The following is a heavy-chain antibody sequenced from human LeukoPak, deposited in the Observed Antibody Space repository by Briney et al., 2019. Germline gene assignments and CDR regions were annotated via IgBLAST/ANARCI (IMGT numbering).Heavy chain of an antibody. CDR2: IKYDGSTP. Sequence: GGSLRLSCEASGLTFTTYWIHWVRQGPWKGLVWVSRIKYDGSTPNYADSVKGRFTISRDNAKNTVYLQMNSLRVEDTAVYYCARDRAVAGLLDYWGQGTLVTVSS. J-gene: IGHJ4*02. D-gene: IGHD6-19*01. CDR1: GLTFTTYW. V-gene: IGHV3-74*01. CDR3: ARDRAVAGLLDY.